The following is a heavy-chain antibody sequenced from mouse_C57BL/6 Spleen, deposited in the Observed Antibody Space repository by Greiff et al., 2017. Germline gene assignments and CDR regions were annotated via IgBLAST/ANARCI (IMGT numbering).Heavy chain of an antibody. J-gene: IGHJ2*01. CDR2: INPGSGGT. CDR1: GYAFTNYL. Sequence: QVQLQQSGAELVRPGPSVKVSCKASGYAFTNYLIEWVKQRPGQGLEWIGVINPGSGGTNYNEKFKGKATLTADKSSSTAYMQLSSLTSEDSAVYFCARSWYSNYVYDYWGQGTTLTVSS. V-gene: IGHV1-54*01. D-gene: IGHD2-5*01. CDR3: ARSWYSNYVYDY.